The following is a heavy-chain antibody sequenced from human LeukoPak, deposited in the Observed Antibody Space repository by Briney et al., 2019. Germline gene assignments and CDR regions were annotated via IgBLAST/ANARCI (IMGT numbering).Heavy chain of an antibody. Sequence: GGSLRLSCAASGFTFSSFWMTWVRQAPGKGLEWVANIIPDGSEKYYVDSVKGRFTISRDNAKNSLYLQVNSLRAEDTVVYYCARSGNNYYYYMDVWGKGTTVTVSS. CDR2: IIPDGSEK. J-gene: IGHJ6*03. V-gene: IGHV3-7*01. CDR3: ARSGNNYYYYMDV. D-gene: IGHD2/OR15-2a*01. CDR1: GFTFSSFW.